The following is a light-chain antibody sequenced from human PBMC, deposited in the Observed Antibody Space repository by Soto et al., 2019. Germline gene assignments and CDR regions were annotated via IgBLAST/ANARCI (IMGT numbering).Light chain of an antibody. V-gene: IGKV3-15*01. CDR2: GAS. CDR1: QSVSSN. CDR3: QQYNNWPQT. J-gene: IGKJ1*01. Sequence: EIVMTQSPATLSVSPGERATPSCRASQSVSSNLAWYQQKPGQAPRLLIYGASTRATGIPARFSGSGSGTEFTITISSLQSEDFAVYYCQQYNNWPQTFGQGTKVEIK.